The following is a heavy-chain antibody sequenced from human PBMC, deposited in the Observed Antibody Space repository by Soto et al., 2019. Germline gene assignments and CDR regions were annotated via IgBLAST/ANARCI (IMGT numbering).Heavy chain of an antibody. D-gene: IGHD6-6*01. CDR3: ARARGSSSRRYYYGMDV. J-gene: IGHJ6*02. V-gene: IGHV3-21*01. Sequence: PGGSLRLSCAASGFTFRSYSMNWVRQAPGKGLEWVSSISSSSSYIYYADSVKGRFTISRDNAKNSLYLQMNSLRAEDTAVYYWARARGSSSRRYYYGMDVWGQGTTVTVSS. CDR1: GFTFRSYS. CDR2: ISSSSSYI.